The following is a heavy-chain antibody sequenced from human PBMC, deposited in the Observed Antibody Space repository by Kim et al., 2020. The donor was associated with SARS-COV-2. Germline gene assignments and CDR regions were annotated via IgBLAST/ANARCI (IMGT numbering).Heavy chain of an antibody. V-gene: IGHV3-74*01. D-gene: IGHD6-19*01. CDR3: AREILYSSGWYAGGPFDY. CDR2: INSDGSST. J-gene: IGHJ4*02. Sequence: GGSLRLSCAASGFTFSSYWMHWVRQAPGKGLVWVSRINSDGSSTSYADSVKGRFTISRDNAKNTLYLQMNSLRAEDTAVYYCAREILYSSGWYAGGPFDYWGQGTLVTVSS. CDR1: GFTFSSYW.